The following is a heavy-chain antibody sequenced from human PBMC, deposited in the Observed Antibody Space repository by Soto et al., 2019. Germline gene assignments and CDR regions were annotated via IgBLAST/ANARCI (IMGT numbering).Heavy chain of an antibody. D-gene: IGHD6-13*01. Sequence: EVQLLESGGGLVQPGGSLRLSCAASGFTFSNYAMNWVRQAPGKGLEWVSAISGSGGSTYYADSVKGRFTISRDNSKNSLYLQMNSLRAEDTALYYCAKGIASNYYYGMDVWGQGTTVTVSS. J-gene: IGHJ6*02. CDR1: GFTFSNYA. CDR2: ISGSGGST. CDR3: AKGIASNYYYGMDV. V-gene: IGHV3-23*01.